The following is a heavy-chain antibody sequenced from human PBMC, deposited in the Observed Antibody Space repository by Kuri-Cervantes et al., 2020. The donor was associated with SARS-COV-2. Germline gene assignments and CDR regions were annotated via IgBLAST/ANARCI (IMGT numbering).Heavy chain of an antibody. V-gene: IGHV3-30-3*02. Sequence: GESLKISCAASGFTFSSYAMHWVRQAPGKGLEWVAVISYDGSNKYYADSVKGRFTISRDNAKNSLYLQMNSLRAGDTAVYYCAKMRSSGYYPDFDYWGQGTLVTVSS. CDR1: GFTFSSYA. CDR3: AKMRSSGYYPDFDY. J-gene: IGHJ4*02. CDR2: ISYDGSNK. D-gene: IGHD3-22*01.